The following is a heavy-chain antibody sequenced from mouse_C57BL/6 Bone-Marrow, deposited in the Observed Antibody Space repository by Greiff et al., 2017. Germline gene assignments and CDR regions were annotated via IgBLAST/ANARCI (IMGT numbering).Heavy chain of an antibody. Sequence: VQLQQSGPELVKPGASVKISCKASGYAFSSSWMNWVKQRPGKGLEWIGRIYPGDGDTNYNGKLKGKATLTADKSSSTAYMQLSSLTSEDSAVYFCARNGNPAWFAYWGQGTLVTVSA. V-gene: IGHV1-82*01. J-gene: IGHJ3*01. CDR3: ARNGNPAWFAY. CDR1: GYAFSSSW. D-gene: IGHD2-1*01. CDR2: IYPGDGDT.